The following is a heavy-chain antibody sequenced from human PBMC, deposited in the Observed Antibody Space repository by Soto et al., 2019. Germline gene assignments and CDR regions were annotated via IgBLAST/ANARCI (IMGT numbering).Heavy chain of an antibody. CDR3: ARGGGARDYYDSSGYYYGGYYYYGMDV. J-gene: IGHJ6*02. Sequence: GASVKVSCKASGGTFSSYAISWVRQAPGQGLEWMGGIIPIFGTANYAQKFQGRVTITADESTSTAYMELSSLRSEDTAVYYCARGGGARDYYDSSGYYYGGYYYYGMDVWGQGTTVTVSS. D-gene: IGHD3-22*01. CDR2: IIPIFGTA. V-gene: IGHV1-69*13. CDR1: GGTFSSYA.